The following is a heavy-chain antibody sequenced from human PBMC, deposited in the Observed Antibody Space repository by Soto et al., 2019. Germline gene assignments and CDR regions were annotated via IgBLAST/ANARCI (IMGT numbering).Heavy chain of an antibody. J-gene: IGHJ2*01. V-gene: IGHV3-23*01. D-gene: IGHD3-10*01. CDR2: ISGGGDAT. Sequence: EVQLLDSGGGLVQPGGSLRLSCAASGYTLSGYALTWVRQAPGKGLEWVSAISGGGDATFYADSVKGRFTISRDNSKNTLYLRMNTLRAEDTAVYYCARKVSGSTGRPDLWYFDLWGRGTLVTVSS. CDR1: GYTLSGYA. CDR3: ARKVSGSTGRPDLWYFDL.